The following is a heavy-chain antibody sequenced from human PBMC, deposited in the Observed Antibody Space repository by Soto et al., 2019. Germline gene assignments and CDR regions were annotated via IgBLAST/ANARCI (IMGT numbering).Heavy chain of an antibody. CDR3: ASSVEGDFDV. J-gene: IGHJ4*01. CDR2: ITSDERTI. CDR1: GFTFRVYS. V-gene: IGHV3-48*02. D-gene: IGHD6-19*01. Sequence: EVQLVESGGGLVQPGGSLGLSCSASGFTFRVYSMNWVRQAPGKGLEWVSYITSDERTIHYADSVKGRFTISRDNAKNSVYLQMTRLRDVDTAVYYCASSVEGDFDVWGQGILVTVSS.